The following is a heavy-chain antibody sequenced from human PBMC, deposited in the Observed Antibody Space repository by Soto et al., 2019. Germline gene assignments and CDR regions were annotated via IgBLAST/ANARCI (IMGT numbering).Heavy chain of an antibody. J-gene: IGHJ4*02. CDR3: ARDKRDLRFLEWSYYLDA. V-gene: IGHV3-30-3*01. CDR2: ISYDGSNK. D-gene: IGHD3-3*01. CDR1: GFTFSSCA. Sequence: GVSLRLSCSASGFTFSSCAIHRVRRAPGKGLEWVALISYDGSNKYYADSVKGRFTISRDNSKNTLYPQMNSLRAEDTAVYYCARDKRDLRFLEWSYYLDALGQRNSVTVSS.